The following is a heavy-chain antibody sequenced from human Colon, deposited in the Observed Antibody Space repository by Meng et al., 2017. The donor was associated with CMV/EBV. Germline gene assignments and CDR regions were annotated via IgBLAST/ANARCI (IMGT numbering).Heavy chain of an antibody. CDR1: GFTFSNAW. CDR2: IKSKTDGGTT. J-gene: IGHJ4*02. CDR3: TTDPGYSGYEGSDY. V-gene: IGHV3-15*01. D-gene: IGHD5-12*01. Sequence: GFTFSNAWMSWVRQAPGKGLEWVGRIKSKTDGGTTDYAAPVKGRFTISRDDSKNTLNLQMNSLKTEDTAVYYCTTDPGYSGYEGSDYWGQGTLVTVSS.